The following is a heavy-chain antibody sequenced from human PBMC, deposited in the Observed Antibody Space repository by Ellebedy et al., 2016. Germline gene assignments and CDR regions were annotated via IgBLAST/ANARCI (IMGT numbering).Heavy chain of an antibody. Sequence: SETLSLTCTVSGGSISNSSSYWGWIRQPPGKGLEWIGNIYYSGSTYYNPSLKSRLTISVDTSKNQFSLRLSSVTAADTAVYYCARLTVQGENWFDPWGQGTLVTVSS. CDR2: IYYSGST. CDR3: ARLTVQGENWFDP. V-gene: IGHV4-39*01. J-gene: IGHJ5*02. D-gene: IGHD3-16*01. CDR1: GGSISNSSSY.